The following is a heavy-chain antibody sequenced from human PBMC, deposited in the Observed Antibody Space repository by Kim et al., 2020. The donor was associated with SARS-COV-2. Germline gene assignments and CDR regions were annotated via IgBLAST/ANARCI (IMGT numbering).Heavy chain of an antibody. CDR3: AGGPSIYTNYNFDS. J-gene: IGHJ4*02. CDR1: GFSIDEFA. Sequence: GGCLRLSCAASGFSIDEFAMHWVRQAPGKGLEWVSLISGGGVTFYAESLKGRFTISRDNSKNSLYLQMNSLRAEDTAVYYCAGGPSIYTNYNFDSWGQGTQVTVSS. V-gene: IGHV3-43*02. CDR2: ISGGGVT. D-gene: IGHD4-4*01.